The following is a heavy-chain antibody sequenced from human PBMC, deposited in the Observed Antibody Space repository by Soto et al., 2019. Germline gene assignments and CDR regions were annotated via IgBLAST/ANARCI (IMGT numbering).Heavy chain of an antibody. CDR1: DFSFGNYW. J-gene: IGHJ5*02. D-gene: IGHD4-17*01. Sequence: EEQLVESGGGLVQPGGSLRLSCAASDFSFGNYWMHWVRQAPGKGLAWVSRINSGGSFASYADSVKGRFTISRDNDKNTLYLQMDSLRAEDTAIYYCARERDSGDHFPWGQGTLVTVSS. CDR2: INSGGSFA. V-gene: IGHV3-74*01. CDR3: ARERDSGDHFP.